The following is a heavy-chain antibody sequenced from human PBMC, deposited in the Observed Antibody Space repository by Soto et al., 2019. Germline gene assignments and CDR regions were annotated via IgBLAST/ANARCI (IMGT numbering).Heavy chain of an antibody. D-gene: IGHD3-16*01. CDR1: GFIFSNYD. CDR3: ARRRGGLALDV. Sequence: EVQLVESGGGLVQPGGSLKLSCAASGFIFSNYDMHWVRQPPGKHLEWVSAIGVAGDTHYPASVKGRFTISRENAQNFLYLQMNSLRAEDTAVYYCARRRGGLALDVWGQGTTVTVSS. J-gene: IGHJ6*02. V-gene: IGHV3-13*01. CDR2: IGVAGDT.